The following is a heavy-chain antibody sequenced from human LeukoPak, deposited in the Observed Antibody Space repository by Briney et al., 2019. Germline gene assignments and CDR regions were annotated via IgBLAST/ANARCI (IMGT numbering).Heavy chain of an antibody. CDR1: GYTFTDYY. CDR2: IDPNSGGT. J-gene: IGHJ4*02. CDR3: ARDPRDGYNCPFDH. Sequence: GASVKVSCKTSGYTFTDYYIHWVRQAPGQGLEWMGWIDPNSGGTNYAQKFQGRVTMTSDTSISTAYMELSSLRSDDTAVYYCARDPRDGYNCPFDHWGQGTLVTVSS. V-gene: IGHV1-2*02. D-gene: IGHD5-24*01.